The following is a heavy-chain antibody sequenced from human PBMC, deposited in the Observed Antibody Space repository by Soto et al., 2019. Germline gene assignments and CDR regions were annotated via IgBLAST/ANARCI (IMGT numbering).Heavy chain of an antibody. J-gene: IGHJ4*01. CDR2: SLYSGST. V-gene: IGHV4-61*01. Sequence: PSETLSLPCSVSAGSVSSGSFYWSWIRQPPGKGLEWIGYSLYSGSTKYNPSLQSPAAISIHTPKNQISLKLRSPTPATTAVYYCARVFAASQVAPWPAHDYWGHGTLVTVSS. CDR3: ARVFAASQVAPWPAHDY. CDR1: AGSVSSGSFY. D-gene: IGHD5-12*01.